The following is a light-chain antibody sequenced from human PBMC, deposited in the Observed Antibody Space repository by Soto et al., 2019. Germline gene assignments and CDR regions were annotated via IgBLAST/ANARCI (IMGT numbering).Light chain of an antibody. Sequence: EIVLTHSPATLSLSPGERATLSCSASQSVSSYLAWYQQKPGQAPRLLIYDASKRASGFPARFSGSGSGTDFTLTISSLEPEDFAVYYCQERTGWPPWTFGQGTKVDI. V-gene: IGKV3-11*01. CDR2: DAS. CDR3: QERTGWPPWT. J-gene: IGKJ1*01. CDR1: QSVSSY.